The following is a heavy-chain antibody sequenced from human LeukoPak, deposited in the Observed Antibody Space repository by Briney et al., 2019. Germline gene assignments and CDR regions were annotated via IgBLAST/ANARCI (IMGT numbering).Heavy chain of an antibody. J-gene: IGHJ2*01. D-gene: IGHD1-26*01. CDR3: ARDTRGVWYFDL. CDR2: IIPIFGTA. Sequence: EASVKVSCKASGGTFSSYAISWVRQAPGQGLEWMGGIIPIFGTANYAQKFQGRVTITADESTSTAYMELSSLRSEGTAVYYCARDTRGVWYFDLWGRGTLVTVSS. V-gene: IGHV1-69*13. CDR1: GGTFSSYA.